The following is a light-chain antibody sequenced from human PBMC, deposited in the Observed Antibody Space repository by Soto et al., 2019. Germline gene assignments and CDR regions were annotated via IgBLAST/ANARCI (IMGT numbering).Light chain of an antibody. CDR3: LQHYVYPLA. V-gene: IGKV1-17*01. Sequence: DIQRTQSPSSMSASVGDRVTITCGASQGIRDDLTWYQQKPGKAPKRLIFAASSLQSGVPSRFSGSGSGTEFTLTISSLQHEDFATYYCLQHYVYPLAFGQGTKVDIK. J-gene: IGKJ1*01. CDR1: QGIRDD. CDR2: AAS.